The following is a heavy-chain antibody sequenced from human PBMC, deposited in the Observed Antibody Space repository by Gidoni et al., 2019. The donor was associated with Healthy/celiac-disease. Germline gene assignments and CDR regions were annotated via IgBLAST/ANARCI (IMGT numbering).Heavy chain of an antibody. CDR1: GFPPSSHY. Sequence: EVQLVESGGGLVQPGGSLRLPFAASGFPPSSHYMSWVRQAPGKGLEGVSVIYSGGSTYYADSVKGRFTISRDNSKNTLYLQMNSLRAEDTAVYYCARRGQTGDRRYYYYYMDVWGKGTTVTVSS. J-gene: IGHJ6*03. V-gene: IGHV3-66*01. CDR3: ARRGQTGDRRYYYYYMDV. CDR2: IYSGGST. D-gene: IGHD7-27*01.